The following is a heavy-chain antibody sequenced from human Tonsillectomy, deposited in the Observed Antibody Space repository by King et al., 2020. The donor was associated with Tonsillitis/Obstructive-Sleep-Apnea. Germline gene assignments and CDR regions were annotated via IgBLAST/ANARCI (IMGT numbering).Heavy chain of an antibody. CDR2: ISAYNGNT. V-gene: IGHV1-18*01. CDR1: GYTFTSYG. J-gene: IGHJ4*02. CDR3: ARDAGDYDVGGGIDY. Sequence: VQLVESGAEVKKPGASVKVSCKASGYTFTSYGISWVRQAPGQGLEWMGWISAYNGNTKYAQKLQGRVTMTTDTSTSTAYMELRSLSSDDTAVYYCARDAGDYDVGGGIDYWGQGTLVTVSS. D-gene: IGHD4-17*01.